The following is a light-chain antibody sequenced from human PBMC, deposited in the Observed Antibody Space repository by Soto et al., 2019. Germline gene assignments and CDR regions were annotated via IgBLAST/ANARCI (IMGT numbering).Light chain of an antibody. Sequence: EIVLTQSPGTLSLSPGERATILCRASQSVSSSYLAWYQQKPGQAPRRLIYATSSRAPGIPDRFSGSGSGTDFTLTISRLESEDFAVYYCQQYGTSPYTFGQGTKVEI. CDR2: ATS. V-gene: IGKV3-20*01. CDR3: QQYGTSPYT. J-gene: IGKJ2*01. CDR1: QSVSSSY.